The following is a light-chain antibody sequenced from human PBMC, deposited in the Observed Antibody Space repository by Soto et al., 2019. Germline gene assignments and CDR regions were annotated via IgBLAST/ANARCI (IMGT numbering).Light chain of an antibody. CDR2: EVG. Sequence: QSALTQAASVSGSPGQPITISCTGTSSDVGGYNYVSWYQQQPGKAPKLIIYEVGNRPSGVSNRFSGSKSGNTASLTISGVQYEYEAADNCRSYTGTTPKVFGGGTK. J-gene: IGLJ2*01. CDR1: SSDVGGYNY. CDR3: RSYTGTTPKV. V-gene: IGLV2-14*01.